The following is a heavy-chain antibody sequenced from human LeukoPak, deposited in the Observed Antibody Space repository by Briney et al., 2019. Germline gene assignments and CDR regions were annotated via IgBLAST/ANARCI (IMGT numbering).Heavy chain of an antibody. V-gene: IGHV3-9*01. J-gene: IGHJ4*02. CDR2: ISWNSGSI. CDR3: AKATDCSSTSCHLDY. CDR1: GFSFSNYA. D-gene: IGHD2-2*01. Sequence: GGSLRLSCGASGFSFSNYAMSWVRQAPGKGLEWVSGISWNSGSIGYADSVKGRFTISRDNAKNSLYLQMNSLRAEDTALYYCAKATDCSSTSCHLDYWGQGTLVTVSS.